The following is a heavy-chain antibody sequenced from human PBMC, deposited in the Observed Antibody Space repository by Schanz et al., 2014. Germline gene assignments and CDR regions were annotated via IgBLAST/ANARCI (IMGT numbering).Heavy chain of an antibody. CDR2: INGYNGHT. CDR1: GYTFTSYG. Sequence: QVQLVQSGAEVKKPGASVRVSCKASGYTFTSYGISWVRQAPGQGLEWMGWINGYNGHTLYAQKFQGRVTMTTDTSTSTSYMELTSLRCDDTAVYYCARDFSAYVGNYFDYWGQGTLVTVSS. V-gene: IGHV1-18*01. D-gene: IGHD5-12*01. J-gene: IGHJ4*02. CDR3: ARDFSAYVGNYFDY.